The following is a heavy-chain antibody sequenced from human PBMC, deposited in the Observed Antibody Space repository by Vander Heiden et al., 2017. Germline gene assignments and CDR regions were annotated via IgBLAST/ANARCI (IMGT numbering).Heavy chain of an antibody. D-gene: IGHD4-17*01. Sequence: FSSYAISWVRQAPGQGLEWMGGIIPIFGTANYAQKFQGRVTITADESTSTAYMELSSLRSEDTAVYYCARSYAGAYGDYEWCFDYWGQGTLVTVSS. CDR2: IIPIFGTA. CDR3: ARSYAGAYGDYEWCFDY. V-gene: IGHV1-69*01. CDR1: FSSYA. J-gene: IGHJ4*02.